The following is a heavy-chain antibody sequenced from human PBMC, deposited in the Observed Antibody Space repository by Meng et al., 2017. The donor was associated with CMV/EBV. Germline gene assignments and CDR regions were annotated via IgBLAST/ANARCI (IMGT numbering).Heavy chain of an antibody. CDR3: ARGARGIVVVPAAPLDS. D-gene: IGHD2-2*01. CDR2: IIPIFGTA. CDR1: GGTFSSYA. V-gene: IGHV1-69*05. Sequence: SVKVSCKASGGTFSSYAISWVRQAPGQGLEWMGGIIPIFGTANYAQKFQGRVTITTDESTSTAYMELSSLRSEDTAVYYCARGARGIVVVPAAPLDSWGQGTLVTVSS. J-gene: IGHJ4*02.